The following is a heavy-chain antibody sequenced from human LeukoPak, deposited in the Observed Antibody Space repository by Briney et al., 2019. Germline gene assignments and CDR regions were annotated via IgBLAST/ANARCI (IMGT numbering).Heavy chain of an antibody. V-gene: IGHV4-34*01. CDR2: INHSGST. CDR1: GGSFSGYC. CDR3: ARSLRYFDKYYFDY. D-gene: IGHD3-9*01. J-gene: IGHJ4*02. Sequence: PSETLSLTCAVYGGSFSGYCWSWIRQPPGKGLEWIGEINHSGSTNYNPSLKSRVTISVDTSKNQFSLKLSSVTAADTAVYYCARSLRYFDKYYFDYWGQGTLVTVSS.